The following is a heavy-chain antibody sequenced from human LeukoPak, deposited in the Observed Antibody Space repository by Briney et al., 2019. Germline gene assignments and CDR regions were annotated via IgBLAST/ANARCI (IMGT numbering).Heavy chain of an antibody. CDR3: ARDGHFDC. CDR1: GYTFTGYN. Sequence: ASVKVSCKASGYTFTGYNMQWLRQAPGQGLEWMGWINPNSGGTNYAQKFQGRVTMTRDTSISTAYMELSRLRSDDTAVCYCARDGHFDCWGQGTLVTVSS. J-gene: IGHJ4*02. CDR2: INPNSGGT. V-gene: IGHV1-2*02.